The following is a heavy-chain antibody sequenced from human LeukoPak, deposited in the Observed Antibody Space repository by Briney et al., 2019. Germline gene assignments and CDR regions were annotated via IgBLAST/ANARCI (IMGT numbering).Heavy chain of an antibody. J-gene: IGHJ4*02. V-gene: IGHV3-23*01. CDR3: ATQLGFNSGHPFDC. D-gene: IGHD1-1*01. CDR1: GLTFSSYA. Sequence: GGSLRLSCVASGLTFSSYAMSWVRQAPGKGLEWVSVITGNGYNTYYADSVKGRFSISRDNSKSTLDLQMNSLRTEDTAVYFCATQLGFNSGHPFDCWGQGTLVTVSS. CDR2: ITGNGYNT.